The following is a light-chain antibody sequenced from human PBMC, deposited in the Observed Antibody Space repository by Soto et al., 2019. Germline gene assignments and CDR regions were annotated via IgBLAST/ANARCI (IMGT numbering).Light chain of an antibody. CDR3: QQTYRIPHT. Sequence: DIQMTQSPSSLSASLGDTVTITCRASQSIGTYLNWYQFKPGKAPRLLIYAASSFQRGVPSRFSGSGSATDFTLTISSLQPEDFATYYCQQTYRIPHTCGQGTKLEIK. CDR2: AAS. V-gene: IGKV1-39*01. J-gene: IGKJ2*01. CDR1: QSIGTY.